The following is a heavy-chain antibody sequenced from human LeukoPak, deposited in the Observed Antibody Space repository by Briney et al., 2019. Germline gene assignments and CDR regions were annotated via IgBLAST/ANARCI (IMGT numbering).Heavy chain of an antibody. CDR3: AREASSGWYTYAFDI. Sequence: GGSLRLACAASGFTFSSYSMNWVGQAPGKGLERVASISSSSSYIYYADSVKGRFTISRDNAKNSLYLQMNSLRAEDTAVYYCAREASSGWYTYAFDIWGQGTMVTVSS. CDR1: GFTFSSYS. J-gene: IGHJ3*02. CDR2: ISSSSSYI. V-gene: IGHV3-21*01. D-gene: IGHD6-19*01.